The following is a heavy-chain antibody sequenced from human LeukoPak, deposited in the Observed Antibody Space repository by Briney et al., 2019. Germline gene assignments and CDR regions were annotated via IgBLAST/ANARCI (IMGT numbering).Heavy chain of an antibody. CDR2: ISWNSGSI. Sequence: SGGSLRLSCAASGFTFDDYAMHWVRQAPGKGLEWVSGISWNSGSIGYADSVKGRFTISRDNAKNSLYLQMNSLRAEDTALYYCAKDNRNSGYPGYFDYWGQGTLVTVSS. D-gene: IGHD5-12*01. J-gene: IGHJ4*02. CDR1: GFTFDDYA. V-gene: IGHV3-9*01. CDR3: AKDNRNSGYPGYFDY.